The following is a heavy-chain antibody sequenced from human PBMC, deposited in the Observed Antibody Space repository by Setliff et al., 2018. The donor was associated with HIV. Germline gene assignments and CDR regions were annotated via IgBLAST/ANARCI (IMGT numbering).Heavy chain of an antibody. CDR2: IKQDGSDK. J-gene: IGHJ6*03. CDR1: GFSFRTYW. CDR3: ASSGYNYGGYYMDV. D-gene: IGHD5-18*01. Sequence: GGSLRLSCAVSGFSFRTYWMSWVRQAPGKRPEWVANIKQDGSDKYYVDSVKGRFTISRDNTKNSLYLQMNSLRAEDTAMYYCASSGYNYGGYYMDVWGKGTTVTVSS. V-gene: IGHV3-7*03.